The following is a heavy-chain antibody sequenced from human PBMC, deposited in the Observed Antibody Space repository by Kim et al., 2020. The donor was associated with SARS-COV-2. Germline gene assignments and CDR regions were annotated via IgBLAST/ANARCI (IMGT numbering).Heavy chain of an antibody. J-gene: IGHJ5*02. D-gene: IGHD3-16*01. Sequence: SETLSLTCAVSGGSISSLSWWSWVRQAPGKGLEWIGEISHIGSPNYHPSLKSRMTISIDSSKNHFSLKLTSVTAADTAIYFCAGFSADMMSMMWGRGGWFDPWGQGTLVTVSS. CDR3: AGFSADMMSMMWGRGGWFDP. V-gene: IGHV4-4*02. CDR1: GGSISSLSW. CDR2: ISHIGSP.